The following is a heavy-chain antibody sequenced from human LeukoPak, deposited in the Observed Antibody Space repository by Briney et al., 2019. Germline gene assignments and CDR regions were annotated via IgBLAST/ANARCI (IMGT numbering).Heavy chain of an antibody. CDR1: GFSFDDYA. V-gene: IGHV3-33*08. Sequence: GTSLRLSCAASGFSFDDYAMHWVRQAPGKGLEWVAVIWYDGSNKYYADSVKGRFTISRDNSKNTLYLQMNSLRAEDTAVYYCARAGIVVVPAAIPTDFDYWGQGTLVTVSS. CDR3: ARAGIVVVPAAIPTDFDY. J-gene: IGHJ4*02. CDR2: IWYDGSNK. D-gene: IGHD2-2*01.